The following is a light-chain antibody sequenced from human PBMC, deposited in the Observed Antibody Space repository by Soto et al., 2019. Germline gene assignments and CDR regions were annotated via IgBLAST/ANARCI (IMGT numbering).Light chain of an antibody. J-gene: IGKJ3*01. CDR2: DAS. V-gene: IGKV3-20*01. Sequence: EIVLTQSPGTLSLSPGERATLSCRASQSVSSSYLAWYQQKPGPAPRLLIYDASRATGIPDRFSASGSGTDFTLTITRLEPEDFAVYYCQHYCPSALFGPGTKVEI. CDR1: QSVSSSY. CDR3: QHYCPSAL.